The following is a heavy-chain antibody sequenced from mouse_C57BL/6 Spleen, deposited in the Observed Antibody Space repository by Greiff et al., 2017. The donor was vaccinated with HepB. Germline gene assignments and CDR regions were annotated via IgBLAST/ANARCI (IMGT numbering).Heavy chain of an antibody. J-gene: IGHJ4*01. V-gene: IGHV1-19*01. CDR3: ASPYGSSGAMDY. CDR2: INPYNGGT. CDR1: GYTFTDYY. Sequence: VQLQQSGPVLVKPGASVKMSCKASGYTFTDYYMNWVKQSHGKSLEWIGVINPYNGGTSYNQKFKGKATLTVDKSSSTAYMELNSLTSEDSAVYYCASPYGSSGAMDYWGQGTSVTVSS. D-gene: IGHD1-1*01.